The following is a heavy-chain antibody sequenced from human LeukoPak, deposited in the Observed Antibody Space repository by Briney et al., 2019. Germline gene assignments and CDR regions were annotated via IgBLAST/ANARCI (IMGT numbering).Heavy chain of an antibody. D-gene: IGHD1-26*01. CDR2: ISYDGSNK. J-gene: IGHJ4*02. V-gene: IGHV3-30*03. CDR3: AHVTSLVGADY. CDR1: GFTFSSYG. Sequence: GGSLRLSCAASGFTFSSYGMHWVRQAPGKGLEWVAVISYDGSNKYYADSVKGRFTISRDNSKNTLYLQMNSLRAEDTAVYYCAHVTSLVGADYWGQGTLVTVSS.